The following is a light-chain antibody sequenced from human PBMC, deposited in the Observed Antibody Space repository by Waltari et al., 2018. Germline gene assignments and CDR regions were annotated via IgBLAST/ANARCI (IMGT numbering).Light chain of an antibody. J-gene: IGLJ2*01. CDR2: EVS. CDR1: SSDVGGYNS. CDR3: SSYAGSNNLV. V-gene: IGLV2-8*01. Sequence: QSALTQPPSASGSPGQSVTISCTGTSSDVGGYNSVSWYQKHPGNAPKLMIYEVSKRPSGVPDRCSDSKSGNTASLTVSGLQAEDEADYYCSSYAGSNNLVFGGGTKLTVL.